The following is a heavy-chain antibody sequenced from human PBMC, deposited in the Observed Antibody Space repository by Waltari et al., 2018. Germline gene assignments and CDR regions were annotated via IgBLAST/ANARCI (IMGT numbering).Heavy chain of an antibody. V-gene: IGHV4-38-2*02. CDR2: IYHSGST. CDR3: ARERGSTVVTQIFDY. D-gene: IGHD4-17*01. J-gene: IGHJ4*02. CDR1: GYSISSGYY. Sequence: QVQLQESGPGLVKPSETLSLTCAVSGYSISSGYYWGWIRQPPGKGLEWVGSIYHSGSTYYNPALKSRVTISVDTSKNQFSLKLSSVTAADTAVYYCARERGSTVVTQIFDYWGQGTLVTVSS.